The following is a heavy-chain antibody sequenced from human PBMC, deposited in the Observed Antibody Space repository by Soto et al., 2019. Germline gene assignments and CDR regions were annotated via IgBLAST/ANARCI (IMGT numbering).Heavy chain of an antibody. J-gene: IGHJ4*02. CDR2: INPNSGGT. Sequence: GASVKVSCKASGYTFTGYYMHWVRQAPGQGLEWMGWINPNSGGTNYAQKFQGWVTMTRDTSISTAYMELSSVTAADTAVYYCARERGTSYYYFDYWGQGTLVTVSS. CDR3: ARERGTSYYYFDY. CDR1: GYTFTGYY. D-gene: IGHD2-2*01. V-gene: IGHV1-2*04.